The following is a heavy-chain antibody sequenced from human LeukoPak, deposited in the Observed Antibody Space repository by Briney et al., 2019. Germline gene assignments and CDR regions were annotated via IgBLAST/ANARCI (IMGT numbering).Heavy chain of an antibody. J-gene: IGHJ4*02. Sequence: SETLSLTCAVYGGSFSGYYWSWIRQPPGKGLEWIGEINHSGGTNYNPSLKSRVTISVDTSKNQFSLKLSSVTAADTAVYYCARGGEWWLRRPVDYWGQGTLVTVSS. D-gene: IGHD5-12*01. CDR1: GGSFSGYY. CDR3: ARGGEWWLRRPVDY. V-gene: IGHV4-34*01. CDR2: INHSGGT.